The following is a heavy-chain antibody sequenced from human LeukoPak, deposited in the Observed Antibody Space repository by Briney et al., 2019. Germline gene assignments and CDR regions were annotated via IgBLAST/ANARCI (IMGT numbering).Heavy chain of an antibody. V-gene: IGHV1-2*04. CDR2: INPFSGGT. CDR3: ARGGYDLDY. CDR1: GYSFTDYY. Sequence: ASLQVSCKASGYSFTDYYIHWVRQAPGQGLEWMGWINPFSGGTKYAQKFQGWVTMTRDTSISTAYMELSRLTSDDTAVYYCARGGYDLDYWGQGTLVTVSS. D-gene: IGHD3-22*01. J-gene: IGHJ4*02.